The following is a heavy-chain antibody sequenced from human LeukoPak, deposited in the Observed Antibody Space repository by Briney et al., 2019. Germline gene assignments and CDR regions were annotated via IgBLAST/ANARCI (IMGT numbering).Heavy chain of an antibody. CDR3: ARALGPYCSSTSCRIYYYYYMDV. D-gene: IGHD2-2*01. V-gene: IGHV4-39*07. CDR1: GGSISSSSHY. CDR2: IYYSGST. Sequence: RTSETLSLTCTVSGGSISSSSHYWGWIRQPPGKGLEWIGSIYYSGSTYYNPSLKSRVTISVDTSKNQFSLKLSSVTAADTAVYYCARALGPYCSSTSCRIYYYYYMDVWGKGTTVTVSS. J-gene: IGHJ6*03.